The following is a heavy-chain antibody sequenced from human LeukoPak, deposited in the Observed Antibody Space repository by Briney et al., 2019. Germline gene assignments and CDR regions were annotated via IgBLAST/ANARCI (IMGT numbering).Heavy chain of an antibody. CDR1: GGSISSSSYY. J-gene: IGHJ4*02. Sequence: SSETLSLTRTVSGGSISSSSYYWGWIRQPPGKGLEWIGSIYYSGSTYYNPSLKSRVTISVDTSKNHFSLKLSSVTAADTAVYYCARTYYDSSGYIDYWGQGTLVTVSS. D-gene: IGHD3-22*01. CDR2: IYYSGST. CDR3: ARTYYDSSGYIDY. V-gene: IGHV4-39*07.